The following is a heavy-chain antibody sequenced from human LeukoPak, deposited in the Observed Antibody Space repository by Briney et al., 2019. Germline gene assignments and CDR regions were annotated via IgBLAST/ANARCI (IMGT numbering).Heavy chain of an antibody. J-gene: IGHJ6*02. CDR1: GFTVSSNY. D-gene: IGHD2-2*01. V-gene: IGHV3-53*01. CDR3: AKFGLDYCSSTSCYPFHYYYGMDV. Sequence: GGSLRLSCAASGFTVSSNYMSWVRQAPGKRLEWVSVIYSGGGTYYADSVKGRFTISRDNSKNTLYLQMNSLRAEDTAVYYCAKFGLDYCSSTSCYPFHYYYGMDVWGQGTTVTVSS. CDR2: IYSGGGT.